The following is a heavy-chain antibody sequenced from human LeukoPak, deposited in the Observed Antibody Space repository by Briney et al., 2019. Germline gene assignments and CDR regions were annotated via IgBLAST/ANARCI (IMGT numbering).Heavy chain of an antibody. CDR3: SRSDHVHYYYPGMDV. D-gene: IGHD3-10*02. CDR2: IYVGGYT. CDR1: GGSISTYH. V-gene: IGHV4-4*07. Sequence: PSETLSLTCTVSGGSISTYHWNWIRQPAGKGLEWIGRIYVGGYTNYNPALKSRVTVSADTSKNPFSLKLRSVTAADTAVYFCSRSDHVHYYYPGMDVWGQGITVTVYS. J-gene: IGHJ6*02.